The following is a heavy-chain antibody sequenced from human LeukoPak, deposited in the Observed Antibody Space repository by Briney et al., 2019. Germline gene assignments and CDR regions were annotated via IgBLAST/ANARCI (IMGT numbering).Heavy chain of an antibody. CDR2: ISWNSGSI. Sequence: GGSLRPSCAASGFTFYDYAMHWVRQAPGKGLEWVSGISWNSGSIGYADSVKGRFTISRDNAKNSLYLQMNSLRAEDTALYYCAKDRGGSGSYWGSFPDYWGQGTLVTVSS. D-gene: IGHD3-10*01. CDR1: GFTFYDYA. CDR3: AKDRGGSGSYWGSFPDY. J-gene: IGHJ4*02. V-gene: IGHV3-9*01.